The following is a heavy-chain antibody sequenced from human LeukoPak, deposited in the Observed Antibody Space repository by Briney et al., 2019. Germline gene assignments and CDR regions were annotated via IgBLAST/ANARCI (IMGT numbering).Heavy chain of an antibody. D-gene: IGHD3-22*01. CDR3: ARGMDYYDSSGSDDY. V-gene: IGHV3-48*04. CDR1: GFTFSSYS. Sequence: GGSLRLSCAASGFTFSSYSMNWVRQAPGKGLEWVSYISSSSSTIYYADSVKGRFTISRDNAKNSLYLQMNSLRAEDTAVYYCARGMDYYDSSGSDDYWGRGTLVTVSS. J-gene: IGHJ4*02. CDR2: ISSSSSTI.